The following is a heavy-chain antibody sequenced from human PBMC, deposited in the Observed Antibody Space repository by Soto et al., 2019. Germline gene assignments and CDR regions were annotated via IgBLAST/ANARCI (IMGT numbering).Heavy chain of an antibody. CDR3: ARVGITMIVVVTTYGMDV. CDR2: IYTSGST. D-gene: IGHD3-22*01. CDR1: GGSISSYY. Sequence: TLSLTCTVSGGSISSYYWSWIRQPAGKGLEWIGRIYTSGSTNYNPSLKSRVTMSVDTSKNQFSLKLSSVTAADTAVYYCARVGITMIVVVTTYGMDVWGQGTTVTVSS. J-gene: IGHJ6*02. V-gene: IGHV4-4*07.